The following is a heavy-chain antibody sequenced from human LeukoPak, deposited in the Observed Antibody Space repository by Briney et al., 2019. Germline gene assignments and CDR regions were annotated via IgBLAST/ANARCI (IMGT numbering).Heavy chain of an antibody. D-gene: IGHD3-10*01. CDR3: ARDLHYYGSGP. CDR1: GFTFSSYY. Sequence: RGSLRLSCAASGFTFSSYYMNWVRQAPGKGLEWVSYISSSSSTIYYADSVKGRFTISRDNAKNSLYLQMNSLRAEDTAVYYCARDLHYYGSGPWGQGTLVTVSS. J-gene: IGHJ5*02. V-gene: IGHV3-48*01. CDR2: ISSSSSTI.